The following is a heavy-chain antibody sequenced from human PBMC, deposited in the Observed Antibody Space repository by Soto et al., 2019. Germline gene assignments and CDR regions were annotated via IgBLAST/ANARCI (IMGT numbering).Heavy chain of an antibody. CDR1: GFTFSSYA. D-gene: IGHD6-13*01. CDR3: GRGGGLRGYSSGWYPLYYYYGRDV. J-gene: IGHJ6*04. V-gene: IGHV3-64*01. Sequence: GGSLRLSCAASGFTFSSYAMHWVRQAPGKGLEYVSAISSNGGSTYYANSGKGRFTISRDNSKNTLYLQMGSLRAEDMTVYYWGRGGGLRGYSSGWYPLYYYYGRDVGGKGTRVTSPQ. CDR2: ISSNGGST.